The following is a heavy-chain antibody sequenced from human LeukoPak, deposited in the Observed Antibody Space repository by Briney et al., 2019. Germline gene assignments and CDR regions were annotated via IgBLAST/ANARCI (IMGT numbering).Heavy chain of an antibody. J-gene: IGHJ4*02. CDR3: ATSYGSGSYSS. CDR2: INHSGST. Sequence: PSETLSLTCAVYGGSFSGYYWSWIRQPPGKGLEWIGEINHSGSTNYNPSLKSRVTISVDTSKNQFSLKLSSVTAADTAVYYCATSYGSGSYSSWGQGTLVTVSS. CDR1: GGSFSGYY. D-gene: IGHD3-10*01. V-gene: IGHV4-34*01.